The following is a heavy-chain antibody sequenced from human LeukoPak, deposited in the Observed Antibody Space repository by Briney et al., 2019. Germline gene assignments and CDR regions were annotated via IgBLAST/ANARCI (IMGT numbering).Heavy chain of an antibody. Sequence: SQTLSLTCTVSGGSISSGGYYWSWIRQHPGRGLEWIGYIYYSGSTYYNPSLKSRVTISVDTSKNQFSLKLSSVTAADTAVYYCARVSKEYQLLYGFGGVVHYWGQGTLVTVSS. J-gene: IGHJ4*02. CDR2: IYYSGST. D-gene: IGHD2-2*02. CDR3: ARVSKEYQLLYGFGGVVHY. CDR1: GGSISSGGYY. V-gene: IGHV4-31*03.